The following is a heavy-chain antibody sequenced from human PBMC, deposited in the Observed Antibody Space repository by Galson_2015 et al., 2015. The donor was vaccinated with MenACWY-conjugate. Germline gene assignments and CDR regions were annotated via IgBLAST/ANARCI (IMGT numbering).Heavy chain of an antibody. V-gene: IGHV3-64*01. CDR2: ISSNGGST. Sequence: SLRLSCAASGFTFSSYAMHWVRQAPGKGLEYVSAISSNGGSTYYANSVKGRFTISRDNSKNTLYLQMGSLRAEDMAVYYCARDMIPDPDFWSGYNGGGMDVWGQGTTVTVSS. CDR3: ARDMIPDPDFWSGYNGGGMDV. D-gene: IGHD3-3*01. J-gene: IGHJ6*02. CDR1: GFTFSSYA.